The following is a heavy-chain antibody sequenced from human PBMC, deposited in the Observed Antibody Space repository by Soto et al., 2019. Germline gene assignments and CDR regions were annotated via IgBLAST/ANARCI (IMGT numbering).Heavy chain of an antibody. CDR3: ARRSRRFGETYYGLDV. J-gene: IGHJ6*02. D-gene: IGHD3-10*01. V-gene: IGHV1-69*13. CDR1: GGTFSNDA. Sequence: SVKVSCKTSGGTFSNDAISWVRQAPGQGLEWMGGIIPIYGTTHYAQEFQDRLKLTADESTGTAYMELSSLRSDDTGVYYCARRSRRFGETYYGLDVWGQGTTVTVSS. CDR2: IIPIYGTT.